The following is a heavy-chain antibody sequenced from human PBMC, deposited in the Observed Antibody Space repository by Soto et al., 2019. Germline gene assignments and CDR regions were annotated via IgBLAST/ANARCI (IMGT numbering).Heavy chain of an antibody. J-gene: IGHJ4*02. D-gene: IGHD3-22*01. CDR1: GYTFTSYA. CDR3: ARTGQVVVNDY. V-gene: IGHV1-3*01. Sequence: QVQLVQSGAEVKKPGASVKVSCKASGYTFTSYAMHWVRQAPGQRLEWMGWINAGNGNTKYPQKFQGRVTITRDTSASTAYMELSSLRSEDTAVYYCARTGQVVVNDYWGQGTLVTVSS. CDR2: INAGNGNT.